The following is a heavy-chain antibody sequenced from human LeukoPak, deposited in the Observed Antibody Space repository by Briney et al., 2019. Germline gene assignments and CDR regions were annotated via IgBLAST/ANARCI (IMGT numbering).Heavy chain of an antibody. J-gene: IGHJ5*02. V-gene: IGHV4-30-2*01. CDR1: GGSISSGGYS. Sequence: SETLSLTCAVSGGSISSGGYSWSWIRQPPGKGLGWIGYIYHSGSTYYNPSLKSRVTISVDRSKNQFSLKLSSVTAADTAVYYCARGGVHYGDLTNWFDPWGQGTLVTVSS. CDR3: ARGGVHYGDLTNWFDP. CDR2: IYHSGST. D-gene: IGHD4-17*01.